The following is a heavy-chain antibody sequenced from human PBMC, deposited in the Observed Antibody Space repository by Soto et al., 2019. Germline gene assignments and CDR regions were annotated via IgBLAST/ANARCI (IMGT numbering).Heavy chain of an antibody. J-gene: IGHJ6*03. CDR2: ISWNSGSI. V-gene: IGHV3-9*01. D-gene: IGHD3-10*01. CDR3: AKASGDLSGVGGSGSYYGYYYYYYMDV. CDR1: GFTFDDYA. Sequence: QTGGSLRLSCAASGFTFDDYAMHWVRQAPGKGLEWVSGISWNSGSIGYADSVKGRFTISRDNAKNSLYLQMNSLRAEDTAVYYCAKASGDLSGVGGSGSYYGYYYYYYMDVWGKGTTVTVSS.